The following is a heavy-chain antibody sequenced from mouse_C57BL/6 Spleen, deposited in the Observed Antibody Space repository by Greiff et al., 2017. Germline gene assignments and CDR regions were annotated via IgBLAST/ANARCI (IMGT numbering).Heavy chain of an antibody. V-gene: IGHV1-76*01. J-gene: IGHJ2*01. CDR1: GYTFTASY. D-gene: IGHD2-5*01. CDR2: IYPGCGNT. Sequence: VQLQQSGAELVRPGASVKLSCKASGYTFTASYINWVKQRPGPGLDWIARIYPGCGNTYYNEKFKGKATLTAEKSSSTAYMQLSSLTSDDSAVYFCARGSYSNLFDYWGQGTTLTVSS. CDR3: ARGSYSNLFDY.